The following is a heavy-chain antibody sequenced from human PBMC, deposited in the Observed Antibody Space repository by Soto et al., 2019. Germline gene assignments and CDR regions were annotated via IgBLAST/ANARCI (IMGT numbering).Heavy chain of an antibody. Sequence: QVQLQESGPGLVKPTQTLSLTCTVSGGSISSGGYYWSWIRQHPGQGLEWIGYIYHSGSTYYNPSLKSRVTISVETSKNQFSLKLSSVTAADTAVYYCAREAAGILNWFDPWGQGTLVTVSS. CDR3: AREAAGILNWFDP. CDR1: GGSISSGGYY. V-gene: IGHV4-31*03. D-gene: IGHD6-25*01. J-gene: IGHJ5*02. CDR2: IYHSGST.